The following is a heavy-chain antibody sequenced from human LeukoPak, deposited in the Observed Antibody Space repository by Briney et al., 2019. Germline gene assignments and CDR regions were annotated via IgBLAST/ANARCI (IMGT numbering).Heavy chain of an antibody. Sequence: GGSLRLSCAASGFTFSSYAMTWVRPAPGKGLEWVSAISGSGGSTYYADSVKGRLTISRDNSKNTLYLQMNSLRAEDTAVYYCAKVTSFRTTIFGDGMDVWGQGTTVTVSS. CDR2: ISGSGGST. D-gene: IGHD3-3*01. V-gene: IGHV3-23*01. J-gene: IGHJ6*02. CDR3: AKVTSFRTTIFGDGMDV. CDR1: GFTFSSYA.